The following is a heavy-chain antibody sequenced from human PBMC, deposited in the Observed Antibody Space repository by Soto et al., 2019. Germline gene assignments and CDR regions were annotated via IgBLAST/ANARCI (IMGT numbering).Heavy chain of an antibody. Sequence: PSETLSLTCTVSGGSISSGDYYWSWIRQPPGKGLEWIGYIYYSGSTYYNPSLKSRVTISVDTSKNQFSLKLSSVTAADTAVYYCARANRYYDFWSGSEAFDIWGQGTMVTVSS. CDR1: GGSISSGDYY. V-gene: IGHV4-30-4*01. CDR3: ARANRYYDFWSGSEAFDI. CDR2: IYYSGST. D-gene: IGHD3-3*01. J-gene: IGHJ3*02.